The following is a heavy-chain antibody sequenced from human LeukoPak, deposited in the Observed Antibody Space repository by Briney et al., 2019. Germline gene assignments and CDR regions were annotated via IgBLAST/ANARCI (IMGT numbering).Heavy chain of an antibody. CDR1: GYTFTSYY. CDR3: AREWYPHTYYMDV. D-gene: IGHD1-14*01. J-gene: IGHJ6*03. Sequence: SVKVSCKASGYTFTSYYMHWVRQAPGQGLEWMGGIIPIFGTANYAQKFQGRVTITADESTSTAYMELSSLRSEDTAVYYCAREWYPHTYYMDVWGKGTTVTVSS. V-gene: IGHV1-69*13. CDR2: IIPIFGTA.